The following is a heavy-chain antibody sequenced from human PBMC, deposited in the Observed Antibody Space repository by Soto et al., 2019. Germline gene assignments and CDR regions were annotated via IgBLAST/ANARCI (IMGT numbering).Heavy chain of an antibody. CDR2: MNPNSGNT. Sequence: QVQLVQSGAEVKKPGASVKVSCKASGYTFTSYDLNWVRQATGQGLEWMGWMNPNSGNTGYAQKFQGRVTMTRNTSISTAYMELSSLRSEDTAVYYCARGSSWYFIRYYYYGMDVWGQGTTVTVSS. D-gene: IGHD6-13*01. J-gene: IGHJ6*02. V-gene: IGHV1-8*01. CDR3: ARGSSWYFIRYYYYGMDV. CDR1: GYTFTSYD.